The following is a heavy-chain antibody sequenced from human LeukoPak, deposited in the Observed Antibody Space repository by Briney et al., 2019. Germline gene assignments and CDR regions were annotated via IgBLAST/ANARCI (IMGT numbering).Heavy chain of an antibody. V-gene: IGHV1-46*01. J-gene: IGHJ3*02. CDR2: INPSGGST. Sequence: ASVKVSCKASGYTFTSYYMHWVRQAPAQGLEQMGKINPSGGSTTYAQKFQGRVTMTGDMSTSTVYMELSSLRSEDTAVYSCARDRDYYDSSGYYFAWGDHAFDIWGQGTMVTVSS. CDR3: ARDRDYYDSSGYYFAWGDHAFDI. CDR1: GYTFTSYY. D-gene: IGHD3-22*01.